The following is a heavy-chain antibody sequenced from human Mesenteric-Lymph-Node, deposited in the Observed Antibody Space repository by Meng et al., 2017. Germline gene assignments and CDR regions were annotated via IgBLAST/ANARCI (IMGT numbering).Heavy chain of an antibody. CDR3: ARVLIVVALYDAFDI. Sequence: GESLKISCAASGFTFSSYAMHWVRQAPGKGLEWVAVISYDGSNKYYADSVKGRFTISRDNSKNTLYLQMNSLRAEDTAVYYCARVLIVVALYDAFDIWGQGTMVTV. CDR2: ISYDGSNK. V-gene: IGHV3-30*01. CDR1: GFTFSSYA. D-gene: IGHD6-19*01. J-gene: IGHJ3*02.